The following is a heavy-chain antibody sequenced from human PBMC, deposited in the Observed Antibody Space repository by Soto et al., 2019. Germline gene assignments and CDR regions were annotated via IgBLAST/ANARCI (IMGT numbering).Heavy chain of an antibody. Sequence: GGSLRLSCAASGFTFSSYAMSWVRQAPGKGLEWVAVIWYDGSNKYYADSVKGRFTISRDNSKNTLYLQMNSLRAEDTAVYYCARVHNVLRFLEWSYIGGSLDYWGQGTLVTVSS. V-gene: IGHV3-33*08. J-gene: IGHJ4*02. CDR3: ARVHNVLRFLEWSYIGGSLDY. D-gene: IGHD3-3*01. CDR1: GFTFSSYA. CDR2: IWYDGSNK.